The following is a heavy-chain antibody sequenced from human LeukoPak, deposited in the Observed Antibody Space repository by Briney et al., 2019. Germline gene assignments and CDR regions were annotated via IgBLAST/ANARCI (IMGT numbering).Heavy chain of an antibody. J-gene: IGHJ5*02. V-gene: IGHV1-8*01. Sequence: GASVKVSCKASGYTFTSYDINWVRQATGQGLEWMGWMNPNSGNTGYAQKFQGRVSMTWNTSISTAYMELSSLKSEHTAVYYCAKIGAAARRTPNPRWFDPWGQGTLVTVSS. CDR3: AKIGAAARRTPNPRWFDP. D-gene: IGHD6-6*01. CDR1: GYTFTSYD. CDR2: MNPNSGNT.